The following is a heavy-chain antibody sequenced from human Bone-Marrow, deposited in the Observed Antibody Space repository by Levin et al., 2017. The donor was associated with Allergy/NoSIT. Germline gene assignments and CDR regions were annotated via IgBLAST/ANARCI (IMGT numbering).Heavy chain of an antibody. Sequence: SVKVSCETSGGSFSYSLTIWVRQAPGQGLEWMGGITPRKGTTDYAQQFQDRVTITADVSTSTAYMEMRNLRSEDTAMYYCVTADRNSFGSGYFDFWGPGTQVTVSS. D-gene: IGHD3-10*01. CDR3: VTADRNSFGSGYFDF. CDR2: ITPRKGTT. V-gene: IGHV1-69*13. J-gene: IGHJ4*02. CDR1: GGSFSYSL.